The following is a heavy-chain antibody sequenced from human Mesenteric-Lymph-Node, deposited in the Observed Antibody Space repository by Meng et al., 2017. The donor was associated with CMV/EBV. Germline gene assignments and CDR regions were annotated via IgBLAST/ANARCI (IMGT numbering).Heavy chain of an antibody. Sequence: GGSLRLSCVASGFTVSDTYMNWVRQAPGQGLEWVSVIYSGGNAYYADSVKGRFTISTDNSKNTLYVQMNSLRAEDTAVYYCARGGCSGNSCYSGIGNYGMDVWGQGTTVTVSS. CDR3: ARGGCSGNSCYSGIGNYGMDV. V-gene: IGHV3-53*01. J-gene: IGHJ6*02. CDR1: GFTVSDTY. CDR2: IYSGGNA. D-gene: IGHD2-2*02.